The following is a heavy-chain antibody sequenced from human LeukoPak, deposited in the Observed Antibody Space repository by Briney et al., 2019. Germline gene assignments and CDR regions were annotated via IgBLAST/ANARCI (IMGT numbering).Heavy chain of an antibody. J-gene: IGHJ6*02. CDR2: ISGSGGST. CDR3: AKARRIQLWSPYYYGMDV. V-gene: IGHV3-23*01. Sequence: GESLRLSCAASGFTFSSYAMSWVRQAPGKGLEWVSAISGSGGSTYYADSVKGRFTISRDNSKNTLYLQMNSLRAEDTAVYYCAKARRIQLWSPYYYGMDVWGQGTTVTVSS. CDR1: GFTFSSYA. D-gene: IGHD5-18*01.